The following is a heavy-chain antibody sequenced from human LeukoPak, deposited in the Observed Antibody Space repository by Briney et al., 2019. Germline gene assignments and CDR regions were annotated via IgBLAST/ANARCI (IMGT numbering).Heavy chain of an antibody. Sequence: SGGSLRLSCAASGFTFSRYWMHWARQAPGKGLVWVSRINSDGSGTTYADSVKGRFTVSRDNAKNTLYLQMNGLRAEDTAVYYCVRDYDYIDYWGQGALVTVSS. D-gene: IGHD3-16*01. V-gene: IGHV3-74*01. J-gene: IGHJ4*02. CDR3: VRDYDYIDY. CDR2: INSDGSGT. CDR1: GFTFSRYW.